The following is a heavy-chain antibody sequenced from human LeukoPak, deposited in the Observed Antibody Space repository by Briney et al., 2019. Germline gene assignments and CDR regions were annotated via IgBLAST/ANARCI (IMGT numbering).Heavy chain of an antibody. D-gene: IGHD1-26*01. CDR2: ITNDGSST. V-gene: IGHV3-74*01. CDR1: GLTFSRYW. J-gene: IGHJ4*02. CDR3: ARDLTGAVFDF. Sequence: GGSLRLSCAASGLTFSRYWMHWVRQVPGKGLVCVSRITNDGSSTNYVGSVRGRFTISRDNAKNTVYLQMNSLRAEDTAANDGARDLTGAVFDFWGQGTLVTVSS.